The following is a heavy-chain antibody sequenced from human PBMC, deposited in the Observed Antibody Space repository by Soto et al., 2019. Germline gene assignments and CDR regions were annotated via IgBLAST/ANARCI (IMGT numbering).Heavy chain of an antibody. CDR3: ARVRFLEWLPQTNWFDP. V-gene: IGHV4-59*01. CDR1: GDSISAYS. Sequence: PSETLSLTCTVSGDSISAYSWSWVRQPPGKGLEWIGNIHYNGNTKYNPSLKSRVSMSVDTSKNQFSLRLISVTAADTAVYFCARVRFLEWLPQTNWFDPWGQGTLVTSPQ. D-gene: IGHD3-3*01. CDR2: IHYNGNT. J-gene: IGHJ5*02.